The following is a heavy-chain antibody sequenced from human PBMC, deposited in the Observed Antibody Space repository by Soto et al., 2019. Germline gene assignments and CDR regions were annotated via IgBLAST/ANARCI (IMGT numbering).Heavy chain of an antibody. CDR2: ISQSGNT. D-gene: IGHD6-6*01. J-gene: IGHJ4*02. Sequence: SKTLSLTCSIYSGCFSGYYWSWIRQPPGKGLEWIGEISQSGNTNYSPSLKSRVSIPIDTSKKQFSLNLASVSAADTAVYYCARAPKARGSPQTRPDFWGQGTLVTVSS. CDR1: SGCFSGYY. V-gene: IGHV4-34*01. CDR3: ARAPKARGSPQTRPDF.